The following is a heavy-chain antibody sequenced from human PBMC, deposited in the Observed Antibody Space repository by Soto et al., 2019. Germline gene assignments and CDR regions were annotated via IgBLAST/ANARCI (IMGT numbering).Heavy chain of an antibody. CDR1: GYVITSYG. Sequence: GASVKVSWKAAGYVITSYGISWVRQAPGQGLEWMGWISAYNGNTNYAQKLQGRVTMTTDTSTSTAYMELGSLRSDDTAVYYCARSGYDFWSGHLGFDYWGQGTLVTVS. D-gene: IGHD3-3*01. CDR2: ISAYNGNT. CDR3: ARSGYDFWSGHLGFDY. J-gene: IGHJ4*02. V-gene: IGHV1-18*01.